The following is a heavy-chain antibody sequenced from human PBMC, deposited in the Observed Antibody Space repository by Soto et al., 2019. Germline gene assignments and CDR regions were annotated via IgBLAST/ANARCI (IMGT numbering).Heavy chain of an antibody. J-gene: IGHJ4*02. V-gene: IGHV1-2*02. D-gene: IGHD6-19*01. CDR1: GYTFTGYY. CDR3: ARGPGIAVAGGLYFDY. CDR2: INPNSGGT. Sequence: QVQLVQSGAEVKKPGASVKVSCKASGYTFTGYYMHWVRQTPGQGLEWMGWINPNSGGTNYAQKFQGRVTMTRDTSISTAYMELSRLRSDDTAVYYCARGPGIAVAGGLYFDYWGQGTLVTVSS.